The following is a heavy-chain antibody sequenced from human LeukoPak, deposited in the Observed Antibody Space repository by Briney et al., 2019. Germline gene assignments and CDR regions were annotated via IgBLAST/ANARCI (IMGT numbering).Heavy chain of an antibody. J-gene: IGHJ4*02. V-gene: IGHV3-30*04. CDR1: GFTYSSYA. CDR2: ISYDGSNK. Sequence: GGSLRLSCAASGFTYSSYAMHWVRQGPGKGLEWVAVISYDGSNKYYADSVKGRFTISRDNSKNTLYLQMNSLRAEDTAVYYCAREGGAFDYWGQGTLVTVSS. CDR3: AREGGAFDY. D-gene: IGHD3-16*01.